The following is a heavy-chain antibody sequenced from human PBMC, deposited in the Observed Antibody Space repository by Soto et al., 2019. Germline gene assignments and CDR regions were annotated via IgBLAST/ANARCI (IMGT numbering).Heavy chain of an antibody. V-gene: IGHV6-1*01. D-gene: IGHD3-10*01. CDR1: GDSVSSNSAA. CDR2: TYYRSKWYN. CDR3: ARVYGGEWFGELYYFHY. J-gene: IGHJ4*02. Sequence: QVQLQQSGPGLVKPSQTLSLTCAISGDSVSSNSAAWNWIRQSPSRGLEWLGRTYYRSKWYNDYAVSVTSRITINPDTSKNQFSLQLNSVTPEDTAVYYCARVYGGEWFGELYYFHYWGQGTLVTVSS.